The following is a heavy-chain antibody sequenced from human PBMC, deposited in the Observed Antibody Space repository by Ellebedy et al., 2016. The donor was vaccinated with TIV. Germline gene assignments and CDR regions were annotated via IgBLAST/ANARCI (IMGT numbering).Heavy chain of an antibody. J-gene: IGHJ3*02. D-gene: IGHD6-13*01. Sequence: SETLSLXXAVSGGSISSSDWWSWVRQPPGKGLEWIGEIYHSGSTNYNPSLKSRVTISVDKSKHQFSLRLSSVTAADTAVYYCARDWIVAAGTEAFDIWGQGTMVTVSS. CDR2: IYHSGST. V-gene: IGHV4-4*02. CDR1: GGSISSSDW. CDR3: ARDWIVAAGTEAFDI.